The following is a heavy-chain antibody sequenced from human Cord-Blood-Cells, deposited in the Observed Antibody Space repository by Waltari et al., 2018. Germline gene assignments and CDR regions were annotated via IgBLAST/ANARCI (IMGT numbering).Heavy chain of an antibody. J-gene: IGHJ4*02. CDR1: GGSISSSNW. Sequence: QVQLQESGPGLVKPSGTLSLTCAVSGGSISSSNWWSWVRQPPGKGLEGIGEIYHSGSTNYNPSLKSRVTISVDKSKNQFSLKLSSVTAADTAVYYCASTGGYCSSTSCFPDYWGQGTLVTVSS. D-gene: IGHD2-2*01. CDR2: IYHSGST. V-gene: IGHV4-4*02. CDR3: ASTGGYCSSTSCFPDY.